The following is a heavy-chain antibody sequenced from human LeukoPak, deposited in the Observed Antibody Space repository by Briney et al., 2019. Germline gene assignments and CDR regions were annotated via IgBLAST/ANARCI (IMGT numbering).Heavy chain of an antibody. Sequence: GGSLRLSCAASGLTFSSYAMTWVRQAPGKGLEWVSAISSNGGSTYYADSVKGRFTIPRDNSKNTLYLQMNRLRAEDTAVYYCARDRAIVVVHFDYWGQGTLVTVSS. CDR2: ISSNGGST. V-gene: IGHV3-23*01. CDR3: ARDRAIVVVHFDY. J-gene: IGHJ4*02. CDR1: GLTFSSYA. D-gene: IGHD2-2*01.